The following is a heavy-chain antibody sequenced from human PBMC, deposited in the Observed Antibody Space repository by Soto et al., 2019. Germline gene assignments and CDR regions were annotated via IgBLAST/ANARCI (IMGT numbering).Heavy chain of an antibody. CDR2: ISASGGST. V-gene: IGHV3-23*01. CDR1: GFTFSTYA. J-gene: IGHJ4*02. CDR3: ARIVPLDY. Sequence: EVQLLESGGGLVQPGGSLRLSCAASGFTFSTYAIHWVRQAPGKGLDWVSAISASGGSTYYANSVKGRFTISRDNSKKTLYLQMNSLRVEDTAGYYCARIVPLDYWGQGTLVSVSS. D-gene: IGHD6-6*01.